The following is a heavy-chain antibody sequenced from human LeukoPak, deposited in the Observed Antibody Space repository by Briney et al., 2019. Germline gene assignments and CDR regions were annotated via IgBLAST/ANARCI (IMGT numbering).Heavy chain of an antibody. CDR1: GFTFGDHA. D-gene: IGHD5-18*01. CDR2: IRSRAYGGTT. CDR3: SRGSIQLWVHNGMDV. V-gene: IGHV3-49*04. J-gene: IGHJ6*02. Sequence: GGSLRLSCSSYGFTFGDHAMSWVRQAPGKGLEWVGFIRSRAYGGTTEYAASVKSRFSISRDDPKGIAYLQMNSLKIEDTAVYYCSRGSIQLWVHNGMDVWGQGTTVIVSS.